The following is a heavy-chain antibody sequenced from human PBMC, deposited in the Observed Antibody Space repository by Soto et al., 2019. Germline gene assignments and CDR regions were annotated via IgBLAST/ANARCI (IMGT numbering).Heavy chain of an antibody. J-gene: IGHJ6*02. CDR3: ARRVAGTFYGMDV. CDR1: GGSISSSSYY. V-gene: IGHV4-39*01. Sequence: SETLSLTCTVSGGSISSSSYYWGWIRQPPGKGLEWIGSIYYSGSTYYNPSLKSRVTISVDTSKNQFSLKLSSVTAADTAVYYCARRVAGTFYGMDVWGQGTTVTAP. CDR2: IYYSGST. D-gene: IGHD6-19*01.